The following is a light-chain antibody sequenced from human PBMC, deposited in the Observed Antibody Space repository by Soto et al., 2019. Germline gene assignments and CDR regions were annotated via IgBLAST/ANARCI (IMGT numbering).Light chain of an antibody. CDR1: RDISVY. V-gene: IGKV1-33*01. CDR2: DAS. CDR3: QQYDNLPPYT. J-gene: IGKJ2*01. Sequence: DIQMNQSPSSLSASVGDTVTITCQASRDISVYLNWYQQKPGKATKLLVFDASNLQTGVPSRFSGSGSGTHFTFTIISLQTEDVATYYCQQYDNLPPYTFGQGTRLEI.